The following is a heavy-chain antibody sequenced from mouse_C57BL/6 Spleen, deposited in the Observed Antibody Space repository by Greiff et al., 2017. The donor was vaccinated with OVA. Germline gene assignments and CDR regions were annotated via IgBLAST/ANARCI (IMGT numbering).Heavy chain of an antibody. V-gene: IGHV1-15*01. CDR1: GSTFTDYE. J-gene: IGHJ3*01. CDR3: TVATRFAY. Sequence: VQLQQSGAELVRPGASVTLSCKASGSTFTDYEMHWVKQTPVHGLEWIGAIDPETGGTAYNQKFKGKAILTADKSSITAYMELRSLTSEDSAVYYCTVATRFAYWGQGTLVTVSA. D-gene: IGHD1-1*01. CDR2: IDPETGGT.